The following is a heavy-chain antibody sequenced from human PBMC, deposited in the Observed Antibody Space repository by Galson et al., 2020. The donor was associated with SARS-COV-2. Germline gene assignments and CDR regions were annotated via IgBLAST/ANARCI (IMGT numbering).Heavy chain of an antibody. D-gene: IGHD2-21*01. J-gene: IGHJ4*02. CDR1: GFSLSTTGMC. CDR3: VRDHRIAGVIGADY. Sequence: ESGPTLVKPTQTLTLTCTFSGFSLSTTGMCVSWIRQPPGKALEWLARIDWDNDKFYSTSLETRLTISKDTSKNQVVLTMTNMDPVDTATYYCVRDHRIAGVIGADYWGQGTVVTISS. CDR2: IDWDNDK. V-gene: IGHV2-70*17.